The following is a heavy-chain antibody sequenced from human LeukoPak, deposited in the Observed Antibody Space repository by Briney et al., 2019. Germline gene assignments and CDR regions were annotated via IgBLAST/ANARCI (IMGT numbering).Heavy chain of an antibody. CDR2: IYYSGST. Sequence: PSETLSLTCTDSGGSISSGGYYWSWIRQHPGKGLEWIGYIYYSGSTYYNPSLKSRVTISVDTSKNQFSLKLSSVTAADTAVYYCARSPVGIAHGDWGQGTLVTVSS. CDR3: ARSPVGIAHGD. CDR1: GGSISSGGYY. V-gene: IGHV4-31*03. J-gene: IGHJ4*02. D-gene: IGHD2-15*01.